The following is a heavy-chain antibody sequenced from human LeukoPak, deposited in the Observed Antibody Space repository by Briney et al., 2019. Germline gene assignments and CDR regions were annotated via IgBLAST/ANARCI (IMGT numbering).Heavy chain of an antibody. CDR2: INWNGAST. D-gene: IGHD6-6*01. J-gene: IGHJ6*03. CDR3: ARAVCPTIKFCDSSYFMDV. CDR1: GFSFDDLG. V-gene: IGHV3-20*04. Sequence: PGGSLRLSCAASGFSFDDLGMTWVRQVPGKGLEWVAGINWNGASTGYADSVRGRFTISRDNAKNSLYLQMSSLRAEDTALYYCARAVCPTIKFCDSSYFMDVWGKGTTVNVS.